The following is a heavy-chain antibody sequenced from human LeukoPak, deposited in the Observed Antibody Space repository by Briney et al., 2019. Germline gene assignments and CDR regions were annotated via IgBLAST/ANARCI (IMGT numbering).Heavy chain of an antibody. CDR2: IIGSGLST. Sequence: GGSLRLSCAASGFTFSSYSMNWVRQAPGKGPKRVSAIIGSGLSTYYADSVKGRFTISRDNSKNTLYLQMNSLRAEDTAVYYCAKDLSPGPDWGQGTLVTVSS. J-gene: IGHJ4*02. CDR3: AKDLSPGPD. CDR1: GFTFSSYS. V-gene: IGHV3-23*01.